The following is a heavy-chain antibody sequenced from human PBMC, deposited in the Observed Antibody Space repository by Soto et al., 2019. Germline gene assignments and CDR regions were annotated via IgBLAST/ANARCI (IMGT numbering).Heavy chain of an antibody. CDR1: GGSISSGGYY. CDR3: ARENYGGNPFDY. D-gene: IGHD4-17*01. J-gene: IGHJ4*02. Sequence: LSLTCTVSGGSISSGGYYWSWIRQHPGKGLEWIGYIYYSGSTYYNPSLKSRVTISVDTSKNQFSLKLSSVTAADAAVYYCARENYGGNPFDYWGQGTLVTVS. V-gene: IGHV4-31*03. CDR2: IYYSGST.